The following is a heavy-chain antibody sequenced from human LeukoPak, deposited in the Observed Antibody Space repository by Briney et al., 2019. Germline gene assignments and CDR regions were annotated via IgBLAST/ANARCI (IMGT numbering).Heavy chain of an antibody. CDR1: GFSLTNYA. D-gene: IGHD3-10*01. J-gene: IGHJ4*02. V-gene: IGHV7-4-1*02. CDR3: ATLTFMARALEY. Sequence: ASVKVSCKASGFSLTNYALHWVRQAPGHGLEWMGWINTNTGTPTYAQDFLGRFVFSLDTSVSTAYLQISSLMAGDTAVYYCATLTFMARALEYWGQGTLVVASS. CDR2: INTNTGTP.